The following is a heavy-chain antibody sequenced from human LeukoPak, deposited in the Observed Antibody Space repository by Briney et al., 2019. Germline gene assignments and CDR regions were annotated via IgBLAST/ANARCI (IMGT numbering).Heavy chain of an antibody. Sequence: ASVKVSCKASGYTFTSYGIHWVRQAPGQGLEWMGWISAHNGNTNLAQRFQGRVTLTTDTSTNTAYMEVKNLKSDDTAVYFCTRGDNYIVVSDPFDYWGQGTLVTVS. J-gene: IGHJ4*02. D-gene: IGHD2-15*01. CDR1: GYTFTSYG. CDR3: TRGDNYIVVSDPFDY. V-gene: IGHV1-18*01. CDR2: ISAHNGNT.